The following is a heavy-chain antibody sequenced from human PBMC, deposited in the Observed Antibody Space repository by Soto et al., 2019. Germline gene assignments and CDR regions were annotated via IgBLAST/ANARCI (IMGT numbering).Heavy chain of an antibody. CDR2: INSDGST. V-gene: IGHV3-53*01. Sequence: ESGGGLIPPGGSLRLSCAASGFLVNSAYMTWVRQAPGKGLEWLSMINSDGSTLYAESVKGRFTISRDNSKNRLDLQMNSLRADDTAMYYCARSGYSFAWGYWGQGTLVIVTS. CDR1: GFLVNSAY. J-gene: IGHJ4*02. D-gene: IGHD5-18*01. CDR3: ARSGYSFAWGY.